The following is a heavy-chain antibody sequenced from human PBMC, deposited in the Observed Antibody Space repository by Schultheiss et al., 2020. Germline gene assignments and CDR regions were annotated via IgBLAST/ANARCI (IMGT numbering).Heavy chain of an antibody. CDR3: ARDTPLYGMDV. V-gene: IGHV4-61*02. D-gene: IGHD2-15*01. CDR1: GGSVSSERYY. Sequence: LRLSCIVSGGSVSSERYYWSWIRQPAGKGLEWIGRIYNSGSTNYNPSLKSRLTVSLDTPKNQFSLKLSSVTAADTAVYYCARDTPLYGMDVWGQGTTVTVSS. CDR2: IYNSGST. J-gene: IGHJ6*02.